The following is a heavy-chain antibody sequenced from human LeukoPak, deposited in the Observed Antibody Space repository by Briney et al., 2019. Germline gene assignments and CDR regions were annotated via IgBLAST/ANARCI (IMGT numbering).Heavy chain of an antibody. CDR1: GYSISSGYY. CDR3: ARDPSREVDY. V-gene: IGHV4-38-2*02. CDR2: IYHSGST. J-gene: IGHJ4*02. Sequence: SETLSLTCTVSGYSISSGYYWGWIRPPPGKGLEWIGSIYHSGSTYYNPSLKSRVTISVDTSKNQFSLKLSSVTAADTAVYYCARDPSREVDYWGQGTLVTVSS.